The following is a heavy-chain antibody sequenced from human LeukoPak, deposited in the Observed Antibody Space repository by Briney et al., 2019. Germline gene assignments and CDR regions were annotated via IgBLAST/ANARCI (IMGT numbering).Heavy chain of an antibody. CDR1: GGSFSTYY. J-gene: IGHJ6*03. V-gene: IGHV4-34*01. CDR3: ARVSPYYMDV. Sequence: PSETLSLSCAIYGGSFSTYYWSWIRQPPGKGLEWIGEINRSGTTNYSPSLKSRVTISVETSKNLFSLKLNSVTAADTAMYYCARVSPYYMDVWGKGTTVTVSS. CDR2: INRSGTT.